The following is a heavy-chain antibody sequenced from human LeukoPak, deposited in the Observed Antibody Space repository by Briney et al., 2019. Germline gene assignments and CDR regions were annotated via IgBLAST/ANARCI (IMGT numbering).Heavy chain of an antibody. CDR2: IYYSGST. V-gene: IGHV4-59*12. J-gene: IGHJ4*02. CDR1: GGSISSYY. Sequence: PSETLSLTCTVSGGSISSYYWSWIRQPPGKGLEWIGYIYYSGSTNYNPSLKSRVTISVDTSKNQFSLKLSSVTAADTAVYYCARELNGWLQHFDYWGQGTLVTVSS. CDR3: ARELNGWLQHFDY. D-gene: IGHD5-24*01.